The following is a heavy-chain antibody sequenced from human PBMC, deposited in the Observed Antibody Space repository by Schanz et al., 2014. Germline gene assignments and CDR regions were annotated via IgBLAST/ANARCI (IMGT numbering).Heavy chain of an antibody. CDR2: INPKTWNP. CDR1: GYIFSNYV. J-gene: IGHJ5*02. V-gene: IGHV7-4-1*02. Sequence: QVHLVQSGSELKKPGASVQLSCKASGYIFSNYVINWVRQAPGQGLQWMGWINPKTWNPTYAQGFTGRFVFSLDTXXXXAFLHINGXXSXXXXXXYCATTWFHSTAPSPSSWGPAPLFPFSS. D-gene: IGHD3-10*01. CDR3: ATTWFHSTAPSPSS.